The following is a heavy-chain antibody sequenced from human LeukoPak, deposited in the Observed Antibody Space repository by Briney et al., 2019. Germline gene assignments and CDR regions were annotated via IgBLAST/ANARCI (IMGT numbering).Heavy chain of an antibody. CDR2: ISGSGDNT. D-gene: IGHD3-22*01. V-gene: IGHV3-23*01. Sequence: GGSLRLSCAASGFTFSNAWMNWVRQAPGKGLEWVSGISGSGDNTYYADSVKGRFTISRDNSKNTLYVQVNSLGTEDTAAYYCAKGSYYDSSGSFYFDYWGQGTLVTVSS. CDR3: AKGSYYDSSGSFYFDY. CDR1: GFTFSNAW. J-gene: IGHJ4*02.